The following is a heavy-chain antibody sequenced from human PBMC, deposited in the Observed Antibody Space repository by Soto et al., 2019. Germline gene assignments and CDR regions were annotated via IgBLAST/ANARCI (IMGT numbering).Heavy chain of an antibody. Sequence: GGSLRLSCAASGFSFDTYNMNWVRQAPGKGLEWVSSISSGRPDIFYADSVRGRFTISRDDAKRSLFLQMNSLRADDTAVYYCARDHLGIAAGDFDLWGQGTLVTVSS. D-gene: IGHD6-19*01. V-gene: IGHV3-21*01. J-gene: IGHJ4*02. CDR3: ARDHLGIAAGDFDL. CDR1: GFSFDTYN. CDR2: ISSGRPDI.